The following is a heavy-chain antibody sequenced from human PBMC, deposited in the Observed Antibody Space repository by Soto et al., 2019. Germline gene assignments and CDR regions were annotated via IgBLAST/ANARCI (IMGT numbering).Heavy chain of an antibody. Sequence: SETLSLTCTVSGGSISSSSYYWGWIRQPPGKGLEWIGSIYYSGSTYYNPSLKSRVTISVDTSKNQFSLKLSSVTAADTAVYYCAGFGELLSLHYYMDVWGKGTTVTVSS. CDR2: IYYSGST. V-gene: IGHV4-39*01. J-gene: IGHJ6*03. CDR1: GGSISSSSYY. CDR3: AGFGELLSLHYYMDV. D-gene: IGHD3-10*01.